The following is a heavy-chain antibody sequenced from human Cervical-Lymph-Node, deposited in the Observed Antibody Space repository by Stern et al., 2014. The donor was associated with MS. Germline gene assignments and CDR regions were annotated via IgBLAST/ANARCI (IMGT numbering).Heavy chain of an antibody. J-gene: IGHJ4*02. CDR3: ARVDYYESSGFFMY. CDR1: GYTFTMFG. D-gene: IGHD3-22*01. V-gene: IGHV1-18*01. Sequence: QVQLVQSGPEVKKPGASVRVPCKASGYTFTMFGLSWVRQAPGKGLEWMGWISPYTSNTNLAEKFQGRVTLTTDTSTDTAYMELRNLKSDDTAVYYCARVDYYESSGFFMYWGQGTLVTVSS. CDR2: ISPYTSNT.